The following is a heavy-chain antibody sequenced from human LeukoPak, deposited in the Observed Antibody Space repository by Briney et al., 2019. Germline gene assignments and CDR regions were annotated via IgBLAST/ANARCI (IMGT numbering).Heavy chain of an antibody. D-gene: IGHD2-2*01. CDR3: ARLGDIVVVPAAFDI. CDR2: IYYSGST. V-gene: IGHV4-59*11. J-gene: IGHJ3*02. Sequence: SETLSLTCTVSGGSISSHYWSWIRQPPGKGLEWIGSIYYSGSTNYNPSLKSRVTISVDTSKNQFSLKLSSVTAADTAVYYCARLGDIVVVPAAFDIWGQGTMVTVSS. CDR1: GGSISSHY.